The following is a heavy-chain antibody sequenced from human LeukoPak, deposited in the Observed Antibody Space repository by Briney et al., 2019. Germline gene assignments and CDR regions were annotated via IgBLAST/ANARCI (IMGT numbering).Heavy chain of an antibody. V-gene: IGHV3-11*06. Sequence: GGSLRLSCAASGFTFSDYYMSWIRQAPGKGLEWLSYISGSGSHTTYADSVRGRFTISRDNAENSLSLQLNSLRADDTAVYYCARVGSTVAAGTPDYWGQGTLVTVSS. D-gene: IGHD6-13*01. CDR1: GFTFSDYY. CDR3: ARVGSTVAAGTPDY. J-gene: IGHJ4*02. CDR2: ISGSGSHT.